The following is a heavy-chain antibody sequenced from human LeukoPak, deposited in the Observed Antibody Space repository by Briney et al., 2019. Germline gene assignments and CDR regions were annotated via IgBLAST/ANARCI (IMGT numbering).Heavy chain of an antibody. CDR3: ARDPAGYYYDSSGYDY. V-gene: IGHV1-2*02. D-gene: IGHD3-22*01. CDR1: GYTFTRYY. Sequence: ASVKVSCKASGYTFTRYYMHWVRQAPGQGLEWMGWINPNSGGTNYAQKFQGRVTMTRDTSISTAYMELSRLRSDDTAVYYCARDPAGYYYDSSGYDYWGQGTLVTVSS. CDR2: INPNSGGT. J-gene: IGHJ4*02.